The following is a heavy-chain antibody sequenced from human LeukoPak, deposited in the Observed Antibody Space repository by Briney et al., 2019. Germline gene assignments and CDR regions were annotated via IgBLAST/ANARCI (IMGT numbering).Heavy chain of an antibody. CDR1: GFTFSSYG. CDR3: ARGRWGTGYYYYGMDV. CDR2: IRYDGSNK. V-gene: IGHV3-30*02. Sequence: GGSLRLSCAASGFTFSSYGMHWVRQAPGKGLEWVAFIRYDGSNKYYADSVKGRFTISRDNSKNTLYLQMNSLRAEDTAVYYCARGRWGTGYYYYGMDVWGQGTTVTVSS. D-gene: IGHD2-8*02. J-gene: IGHJ6*02.